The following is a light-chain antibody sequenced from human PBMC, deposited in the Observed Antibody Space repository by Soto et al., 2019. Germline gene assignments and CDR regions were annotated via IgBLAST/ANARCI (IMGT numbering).Light chain of an antibody. J-gene: IGKJ2*01. CDR1: QSINTY. V-gene: IGKV1-39*01. Sequence: DIQMTQSPSSLSASVGDRVTITCRASQSINTYLHWYQQKSGEAPKLLIYAASSLQSGVPSRFSGSGSGTDFTLTISSLQPEDFATYSCQQSYSTPYNFGQGTKVDIK. CDR2: AAS. CDR3: QQSYSTPYN.